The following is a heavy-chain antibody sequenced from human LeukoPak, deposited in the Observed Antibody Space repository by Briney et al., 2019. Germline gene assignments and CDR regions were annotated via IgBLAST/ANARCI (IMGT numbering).Heavy chain of an antibody. J-gene: IGHJ4*02. CDR3: AKDLEYYYDSSGYYY. D-gene: IGHD3-22*01. CDR2: ISGSGGST. Sequence: GGSLRLSCAASGFTFSIYAMSWVRQAPGKGLEWVSAISGSGGSTYYADSVKGRFTISRDNSKNTLYLQMNSLRAEDTAVYYCAKDLEYYYDSSGYYYWGQGTLVTVSS. CDR1: GFTFSIYA. V-gene: IGHV3-23*01.